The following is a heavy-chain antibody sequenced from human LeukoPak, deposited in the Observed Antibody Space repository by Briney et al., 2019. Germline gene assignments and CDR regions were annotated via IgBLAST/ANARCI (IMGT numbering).Heavy chain of an antibody. CDR3: ARXXXXXXXXXXWSGYLSPLRGHDAFDI. CDR2: IYYTGT. Sequence: PSETLSLTCTVTGGSVTDYYWSWIRQSPGKGLEWIGYIYYTGTSYNPSLKSRVTISVDKSKNQFSLKLSSVTAADTAVYYCARXXXXXXXXXXWSGYLSPLRGHDAFDIWGQGTMVTVSS. D-gene: IGHD3-3*01. J-gene: IGHJ3*02. CDR1: GGSVTDYY. V-gene: IGHV4-59*02.